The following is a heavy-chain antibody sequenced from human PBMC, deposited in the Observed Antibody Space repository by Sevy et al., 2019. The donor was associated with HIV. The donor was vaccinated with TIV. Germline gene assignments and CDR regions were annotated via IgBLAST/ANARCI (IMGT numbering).Heavy chain of an antibody. D-gene: IGHD3-22*01. V-gene: IGHV1-24*01. CDR3: ATTKDYYDSSGYPFDY. Sequence: ASLKVSYKVSGYTLTELSMHWVRQAPGKGLEWMGSFDPEDGETIYAQNFQGRVTMTEDRSTDTAYMELSSLRSEDTAVYYCATTKDYYDSSGYPFDYWGQGTLVTVSS. J-gene: IGHJ4*02. CDR2: FDPEDGET. CDR1: GYTLTELS.